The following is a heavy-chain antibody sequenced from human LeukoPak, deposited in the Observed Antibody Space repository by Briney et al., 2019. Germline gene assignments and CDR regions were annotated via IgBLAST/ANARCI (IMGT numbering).Heavy chain of an antibody. CDR3: ARGRYCSGGSCYSPKSIWFDP. CDR2: MNPNSGNT. J-gene: IGHJ5*02. V-gene: IGHV1-8*03. Sequence: ASVKVSCKASGYTFTSYDINWVRQATGQGLEWMGWMNPNSGNTGYAQKFQGRVTITRNTSISTAYMELSSLRSEDTAVYYCARGRYCSGGSCYSPKSIWFDPWGQGTLVTVSS. D-gene: IGHD2-15*01. CDR1: GYTFTSYD.